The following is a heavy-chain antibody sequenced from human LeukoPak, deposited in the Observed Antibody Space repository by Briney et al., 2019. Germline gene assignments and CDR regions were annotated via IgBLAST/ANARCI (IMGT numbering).Heavy chain of an antibody. CDR3: ARDFGSSSWGWFDP. J-gene: IGHJ5*02. CDR1: GGSLSSNNNY. V-gene: IGHV4-39*07. Sequence: SETLSLTCYVSGGSLSSNNNYWGWIRQPPGKGLEWIGSIYYSGKTYYNMSLNSRVTISLDTSKNQFSLMLSSVTVADTAMYFCARDFGSSSWGWFDPWGPGILVTVSS. CDR2: IYYSGKT. D-gene: IGHD6-6*01.